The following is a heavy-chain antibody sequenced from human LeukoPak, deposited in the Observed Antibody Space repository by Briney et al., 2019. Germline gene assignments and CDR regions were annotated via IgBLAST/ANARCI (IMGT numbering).Heavy chain of an antibody. CDR3: ARGRGDGYYDFWSGYYTFDY. D-gene: IGHD3-3*01. J-gene: IGHJ4*02. CDR1: GGSISSYY. V-gene: IGHV4-59*01. Sequence: PSETLSLTCTVSGGSISSYYWSWIRQPPGKGLEWIGYIYYSGSTNYNPSLKSRVTISVDTSKNQFSLKLSSVTAADTAVYYCARGRGDGYYDFWSGYYTFDYWGQGTLVTVSS. CDR2: IYYSGST.